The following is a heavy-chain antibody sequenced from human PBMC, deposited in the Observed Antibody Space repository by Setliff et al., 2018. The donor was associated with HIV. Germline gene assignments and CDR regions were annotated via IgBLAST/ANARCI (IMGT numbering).Heavy chain of an antibody. J-gene: IGHJ4*02. CDR2: ISSSGGST. Sequence: GESLKISCAASGFTFSTYAMTWVRQAPGKGLEWLSTISSSGGSTYYADSVKGRFTVSRDNSNNTVYLQMNSLRAEDTAMYYCAKTQTVITVYGPFDSWGQGTPVTVSS. CDR1: GFTFSTYA. D-gene: IGHD4-4*01. V-gene: IGHV3-23*01. CDR3: AKTQTVITVYGPFDS.